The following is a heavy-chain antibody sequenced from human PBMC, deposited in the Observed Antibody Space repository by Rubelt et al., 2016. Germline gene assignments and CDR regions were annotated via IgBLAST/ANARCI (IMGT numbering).Heavy chain of an antibody. CDR3: ARNEGGGLDY. D-gene: IGHD3-16*01. CDR1: GYSFTKY. Sequence: QVQLVQSGAEVKKPGASVNISCKASGYSFTKYMHWVRQAPGQGLEWMGFINPSGGSTSYAQKVQDRVIMTRDTSTSTVYMELSSLKSEDTAVFYCARNEGGGLDYWGQGTLVIVSS. CDR2: INPSGGST. V-gene: IGHV1-46*03. J-gene: IGHJ4*02.